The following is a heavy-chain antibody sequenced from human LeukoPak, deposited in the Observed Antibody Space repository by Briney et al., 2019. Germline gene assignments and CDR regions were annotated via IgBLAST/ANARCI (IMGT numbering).Heavy chain of an antibody. CDR2: IYSGGST. V-gene: IGHV3-53*01. CDR3: ARGARTAAGTGIYYFDY. D-gene: IGHD6-13*01. CDR1: GFTVSSNY. J-gene: IGHJ4*02. Sequence: PGGSLRLSCAASGFTVSSNYMSWVRQAPGKGLEWVSDIYSGGSTYYADSVKGRFTISRDNSKNTLYLQMNSLRAEDTAVYYCARGARTAAGTGIYYFDYWGQGTLVTVSS.